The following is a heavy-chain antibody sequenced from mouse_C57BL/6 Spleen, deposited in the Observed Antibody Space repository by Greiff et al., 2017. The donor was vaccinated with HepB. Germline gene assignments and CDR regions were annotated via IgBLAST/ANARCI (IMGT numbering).Heavy chain of an antibody. CDR1: GYTFTSYW. V-gene: IGHV1-69*01. CDR2: IDPSDSYT. D-gene: IGHD1-1*01. CDR3: GSSLYYGSSSAWFAY. Sequence: QVQLQQPGAELVMPGASVKLSCKASGYTFTSYWMHWVKQRPGQGLEWIGEIDPSDSYTNYNQKFKGKSTLTVDKSSSTAYMQLSSLTSEDSAVYDCGSSLYYGSSSAWFAYWGQGTLVTVSA. J-gene: IGHJ3*01.